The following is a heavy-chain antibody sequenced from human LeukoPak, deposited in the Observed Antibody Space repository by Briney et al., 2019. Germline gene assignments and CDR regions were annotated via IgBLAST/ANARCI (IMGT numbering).Heavy chain of an antibody. V-gene: IGHV1-24*01. D-gene: IGHD6-13*01. CDR3: ATGRSSWYMIDY. CDR1: GYTLTELS. Sequence: ASVKVSCKVSGYTLTELSMHWVRQAPGKGLEWMGGFDPEDGETIYAQKFQGRVTMTEDTSTDTAYMELSSLRSEDTAVYYCATGRSSWYMIDYWGQGTLVTVSS. CDR2: FDPEDGET. J-gene: IGHJ4*02.